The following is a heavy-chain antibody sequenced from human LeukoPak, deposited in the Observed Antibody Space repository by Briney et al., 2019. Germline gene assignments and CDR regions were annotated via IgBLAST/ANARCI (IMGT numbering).Heavy chain of an antibody. J-gene: IGHJ4*02. V-gene: IGHV5-51*01. CDR2: IYPGDSDT. Sequence: GESLKISCKGSGYSFTSYWIGWVRQMPGKGLEWMGIIYPGDSDTRYSPSFQGQVTISADKSIRTAYLQWSSLKASDTAIYYCARRLVGATYYFDYWGQGTLVTVSS. D-gene: IGHD1-26*01. CDR1: GYSFTSYW. CDR3: ARRLVGATYYFDY.